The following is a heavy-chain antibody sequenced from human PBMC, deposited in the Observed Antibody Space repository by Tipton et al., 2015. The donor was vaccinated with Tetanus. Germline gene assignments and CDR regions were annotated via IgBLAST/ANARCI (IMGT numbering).Heavy chain of an antibody. V-gene: IGHV4-59*01. D-gene: IGHD2-2*01. CDR1: GGSISSYY. Sequence: TLSLTCTVSGGSISSYYWSWIRQPPGKGLEWIGYIYYSGSTNYNPSLKSRVTISVDTSKNQFSLKLSSVTAADTAVYYCARVYCSSTSCYYLGAFDIWGQGTMVTVSS. CDR2: IYYSGST. CDR3: ARVYCSSTSCYYLGAFDI. J-gene: IGHJ3*02.